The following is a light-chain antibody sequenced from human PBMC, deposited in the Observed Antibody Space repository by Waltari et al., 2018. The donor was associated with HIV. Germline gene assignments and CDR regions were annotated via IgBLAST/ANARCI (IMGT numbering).Light chain of an antibody. CDR1: SSKIGNNY. V-gene: IGLV1-47*01. Sequence: QSVLTQPPSASGTPGQRITISCSGSSSKIGNNYVHWYQHLPVTAPKLLIYRNNQRASGVPDRCAGSKSGTSASLAISGLRSEDEADYYCVTWADRSSGPVVFGGGTKVTVL. J-gene: IGLJ2*01. CDR2: RNN. CDR3: VTWADRSSGPVV.